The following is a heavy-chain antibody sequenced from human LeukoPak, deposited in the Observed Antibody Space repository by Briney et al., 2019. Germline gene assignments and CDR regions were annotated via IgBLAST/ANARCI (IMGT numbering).Heavy chain of an antibody. V-gene: IGHV3-64*01. CDR3: ARVSRSIPSNGTDV. CDR1: GFTFSNDA. Sequence: AGGSLRLSCAASGFTFSNDAIHWVRQAPGKGLEYASAISANGGSTYYAKSMKGRFTISRDNSKNTLYLQMGSLRAEDMAVYYCARVSRSIPSNGTDVWGQGTTVTVSS. CDR2: ISANGGST. J-gene: IGHJ6*02.